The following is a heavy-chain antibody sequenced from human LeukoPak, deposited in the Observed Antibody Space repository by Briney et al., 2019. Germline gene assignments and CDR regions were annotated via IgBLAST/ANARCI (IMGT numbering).Heavy chain of an antibody. CDR3: ARDHISSGLYKWFGP. J-gene: IGHJ5*02. Sequence: ASVKVSCKASGYTFTSYDINWVRQATGQGLEWMGWMNPNSGNTGYAQKFQGRVTMTRNTSISTAYMELSRLTSDDTAVYYCARDHISSGLYKWFGPWGQGTLVTVSS. V-gene: IGHV1-8*01. CDR2: MNPNSGNT. CDR1: GYTFTSYD. D-gene: IGHD6-19*01.